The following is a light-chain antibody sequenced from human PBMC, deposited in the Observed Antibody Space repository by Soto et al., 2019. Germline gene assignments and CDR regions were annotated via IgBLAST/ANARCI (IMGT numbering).Light chain of an antibody. CDR1: WSNIGRNS. V-gene: IGLV1-44*01. CDR2: SNT. Sequence: QAVLTHPPSVSGTPGQMVSISCSGIWSNIGRNSVSWYDHLPVTARKLRIYSNTQRPSGVTGRLSGSKSGTSASLAISGLQSEDEADYYCAAWDDIVNGYVFGPGTKVTVL. CDR3: AAWDDIVNGYV. J-gene: IGLJ1*01.